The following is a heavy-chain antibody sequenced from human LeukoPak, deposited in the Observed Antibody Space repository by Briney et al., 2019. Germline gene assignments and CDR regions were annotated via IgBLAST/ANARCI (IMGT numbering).Heavy chain of an antibody. V-gene: IGHV3-11*01. Sequence: GGSLRLSCAASGFTFSDYYMSWIRQAPGKGLEWVSYISSSGSTIYYADSVKGRFTISRDNAKNLLYLQMNSLRAEDTAVYYCARDPSMVRGFHWFDPWGQGTLVTVSS. D-gene: IGHD3-10*01. CDR2: ISSSGSTI. CDR3: ARDPSMVRGFHWFDP. CDR1: GFTFSDYY. J-gene: IGHJ5*02.